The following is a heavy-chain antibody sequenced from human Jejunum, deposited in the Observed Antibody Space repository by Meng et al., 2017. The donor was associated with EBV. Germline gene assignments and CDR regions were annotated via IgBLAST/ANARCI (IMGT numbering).Heavy chain of an antibody. CDR2: IIPIFGRT. D-gene: IGHD3-22*01. CDR3: ARDQGRDYDSSTYYTH. J-gene: IGHJ4*02. Sequence: RLVQSGAEVKKPGSSVKVSCKASGGTFSSYVINWVRQAPGQGLEWMGGIIPIFGRTNYALEFQDRVTITADKFTSTVYMEMSSLKSEDTAVYYCARDQGRDYDSSTYYTHWGRGTLVTVSS. V-gene: IGHV1-69*06. CDR1: GGTFSSYV.